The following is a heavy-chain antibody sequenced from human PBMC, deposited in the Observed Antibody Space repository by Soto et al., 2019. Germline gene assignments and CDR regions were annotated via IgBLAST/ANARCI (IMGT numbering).Heavy chain of an antibody. CDR2: VSYDGSKE. V-gene: IGHV3-30*18. CDR3: AKDTYYHDSSGYYVFDC. CDR1: GFTFSNYG. D-gene: IGHD3-22*01. Sequence: GGSLRLSCAASGFTFSNYGIHWVRQAPGKGLEWVAGVSYDGSKEYYTESVRGRFTISRDNSRNTLDLQMNSLRAEDTAVYYCAKDTYYHDSSGYYVFDCWGQGTLVTVSS. J-gene: IGHJ4*02.